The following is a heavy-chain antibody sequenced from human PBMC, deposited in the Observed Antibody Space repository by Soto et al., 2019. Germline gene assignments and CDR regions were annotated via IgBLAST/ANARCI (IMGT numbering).Heavy chain of an antibody. D-gene: IGHD2-15*01. J-gene: IGHJ6*03. CDR1: GGSISSAGCY. Sequence: PSETLSLTCTFSGGSISSAGCYWSWIRQHPGKGLEWIGYIYYSGSTYYHPSLKRRVTISVDTSKNQFSLKLSSVTAADTAVYYCARENCRGGSCYWGDYYYSSMDVWGKGTTVTVSS. V-gene: IGHV4-31*03. CDR3: ARENCRGGSCYWGDYYYSSMDV. CDR2: IYYSGST.